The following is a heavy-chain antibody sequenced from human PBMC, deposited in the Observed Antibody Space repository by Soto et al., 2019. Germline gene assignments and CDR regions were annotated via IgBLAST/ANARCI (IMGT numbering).Heavy chain of an antibody. CDR3: ARYRREAVAGYTLDN. V-gene: IGHV4-34*01. CDR1: GGSFSGYY. Sequence: SETLSLTCAVYGGSFSGYYWSWIRQPPGKGLEWIGEINHSGSTNYNPSLKSRVTISVDTSKNQFSLKLSSVTAADTAVYYCARYRREAVAGYTLDNWGQGILVTVSS. D-gene: IGHD6-13*01. J-gene: IGHJ4*02. CDR2: INHSGST.